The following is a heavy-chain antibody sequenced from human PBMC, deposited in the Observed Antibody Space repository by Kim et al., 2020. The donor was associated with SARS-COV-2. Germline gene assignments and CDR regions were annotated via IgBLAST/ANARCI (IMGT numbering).Heavy chain of an antibody. V-gene: IGHV3-7*01. CDR3: SGNVLV. J-gene: IGHJ4*02. D-gene: IGHD6-6*01. CDR2: QDGSQI. Sequence: QDGSQIFYVDSVKGRFTISRDNAKNSLFLQMNSLRAEDTAVYYCSGNVLVWGQGMLVTVSS.